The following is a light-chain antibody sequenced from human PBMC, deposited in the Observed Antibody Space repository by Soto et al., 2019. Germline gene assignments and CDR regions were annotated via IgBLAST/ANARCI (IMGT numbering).Light chain of an antibody. J-gene: IGKJ1*01. CDR2: KAS. CDR1: QSISSW. V-gene: IGKV1-5*03. CDR3: QQYNSHSGT. Sequence: IQMTQSPSTLSASVGDRVTITCRASQSISSWLAWYQQKPGKVPKVLIYKASNLESGVPSRFSGSGSGTEFTLTISSLQPDDFATYYCQQYNSHSGTFGQGTKVDIK.